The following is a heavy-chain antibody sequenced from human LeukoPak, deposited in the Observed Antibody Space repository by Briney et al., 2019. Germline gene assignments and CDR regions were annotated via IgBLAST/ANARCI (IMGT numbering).Heavy chain of an antibody. CDR2: MNPISGNT. Sequence: ASVKVSRKASGYTFTSYDINWVRQATGQGLEWMGWMNPISGNTGYAQKFQGRVTMTRNTSISTAYMELSSLRSEDTAVYYCARWSVRAARRWFDPWGQGTLVTVSS. CDR3: ARWSVRAARRWFDP. J-gene: IGHJ5*02. V-gene: IGHV1-8*01. CDR1: GYTFTSYD. D-gene: IGHD3-10*01.